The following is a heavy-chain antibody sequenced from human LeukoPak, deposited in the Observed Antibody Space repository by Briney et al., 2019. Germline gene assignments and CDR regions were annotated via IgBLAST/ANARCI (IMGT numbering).Heavy chain of an antibody. V-gene: IGHV3-20*04. J-gene: IGHJ6*02. CDR2: INWNGGGT. D-gene: IGHD6-13*01. Sequence: GGSLRLSCAASGFTFADYGMSWVRQAPGKGLEWVSGINWNGGGTGYADSVKGRFTISRDNAKNSLYLQMNSLRAEDTAVYYCARDSSSWYYYYYGMDVWGQGTTVTVSS. CDR1: GFTFADYG. CDR3: ARDSSSWYYYYYGMDV.